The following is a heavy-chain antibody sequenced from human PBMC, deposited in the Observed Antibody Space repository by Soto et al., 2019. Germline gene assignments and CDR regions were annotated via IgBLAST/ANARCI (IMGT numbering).Heavy chain of an antibody. CDR3: ARGSFFLDV. CDR2: IDSDGSNT. D-gene: IGHD3-3*02. CDR1: GFTFSTDW. J-gene: IGHJ6*02. V-gene: IGHV3-74*01. Sequence: EVQLVESGGGLVQPGGSLRLCCAASGFTFSTDWMHWVRQVPGKGLVWVSRIDSDGSNTNYADSVKGRFTISRDNAKNTLYLQMNSLRAEDTAVYYCARGSFFLDVWGQGTTVTVSS.